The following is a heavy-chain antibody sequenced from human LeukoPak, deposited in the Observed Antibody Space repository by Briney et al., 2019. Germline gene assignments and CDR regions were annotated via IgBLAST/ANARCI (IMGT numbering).Heavy chain of an antibody. J-gene: IGHJ4*02. Sequence: ASVKVSCKASGYTFTSYGISWVRQAPGQGLEWMGWISAYNGNTNYAQKLQGRVTMTTDTSTSTAYMELRSLRPDDTAVYYCARRLLYYYDSSGYPDYWGQGTLVTVSS. CDR3: ARRLLYYYDSSGYPDY. CDR2: ISAYNGNT. D-gene: IGHD3-22*01. CDR1: GYTFTSYG. V-gene: IGHV1-18*01.